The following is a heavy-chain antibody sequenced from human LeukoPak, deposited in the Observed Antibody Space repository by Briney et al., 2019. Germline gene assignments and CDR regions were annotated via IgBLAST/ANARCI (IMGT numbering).Heavy chain of an antibody. CDR3: AKAVPPGAGQIDS. Sequence: GGSLRLSCAASRFTFNSYAMSWVRQAPGKGLEWVSTISGSDGHTSYADSVKGRFTISRDNSKNTLWLQMNSLRAEDTAIYYWAKAVPPGAGQIDSWGKETWVTFSS. CDR1: RFTFNSYA. J-gene: IGHJ4*02. D-gene: IGHD1-1*01. CDR2: ISGSDGHT. V-gene: IGHV3-23*01.